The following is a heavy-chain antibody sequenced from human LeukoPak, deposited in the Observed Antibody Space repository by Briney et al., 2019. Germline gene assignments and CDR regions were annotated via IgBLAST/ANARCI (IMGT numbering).Heavy chain of an antibody. J-gene: IGHJ4*02. CDR1: GFSFNNYR. CDR3: VRGPHIAATSY. V-gene: IGHV3-7*03. Sequence: QPGGSLRLSCVASGFSFNNYRMTWVRHAPGKGLEWVANIKQDGSEKQYVDSVKGRFAISRDNAKKSLYLQINTLRAEDTAVYYCVRGPHIAATSYWGQGTLVTVSS. CDR2: IKQDGSEK. D-gene: IGHD6-25*01.